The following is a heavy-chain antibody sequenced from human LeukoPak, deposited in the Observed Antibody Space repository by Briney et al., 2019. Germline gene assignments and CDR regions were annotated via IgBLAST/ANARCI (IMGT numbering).Heavy chain of an antibody. J-gene: IGHJ6*02. V-gene: IGHV4-59*01. CDR1: GGSISSYY. CDR3: ARAGVAAAQDLRYYYYGMDV. CDR2: IYYSGST. Sequence: SETLSLTCTVSGGSISSYYWSWIRQPPGKGLEWIGYIYYSGSTNYNPSLKSRVTISVDTSKNQFSLKLSSVTAADTAVYYCARAGVAAAQDLRYYYYGMDVWSQGTTVTVSS. D-gene: IGHD2-2*01.